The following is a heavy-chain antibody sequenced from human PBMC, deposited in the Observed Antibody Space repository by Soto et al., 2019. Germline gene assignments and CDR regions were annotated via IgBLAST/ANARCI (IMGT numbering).Heavy chain of an antibody. CDR3: ARDDAFQNENGFDI. V-gene: IGHV3-33*01. D-gene: IGHD1-1*01. J-gene: IGHJ3*02. CDR1: GFTFSKYG. Sequence: QVQLVESGGGVVQPGRSLRISCAASGFTFSKYGFHWVRQAPGKGLGWVAVIVNDGSEKYHADSVEGRFTISRDNSKDTLFLQMNSLRAEDTAVYYCARDDAFQNENGFDIWGQGTMVTVSS. CDR2: IVNDGSEK.